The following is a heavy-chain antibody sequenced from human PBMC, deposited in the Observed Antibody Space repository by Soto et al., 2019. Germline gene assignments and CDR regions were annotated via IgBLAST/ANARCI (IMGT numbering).Heavy chain of an antibody. CDR3: ARGGSSSDNGMDV. Sequence: EVQLVESGGGLVQPGGSLRLSCAASGFSFSTYSMNWVRQAPGKGLEWVSYISSRSYTIYYVDSVKGRFTTSSDNAKNSIYLQMNSLRDEDTAVYYCARGGSSSDNGMDVWGQGTTVTVSS. V-gene: IGHV3-48*02. J-gene: IGHJ6*02. CDR2: ISSRSYTI. CDR1: GFSFSTYS. D-gene: IGHD6-6*01.